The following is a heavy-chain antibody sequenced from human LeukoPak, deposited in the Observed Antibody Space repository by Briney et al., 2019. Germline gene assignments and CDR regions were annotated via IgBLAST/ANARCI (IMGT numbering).Heavy chain of an antibody. D-gene: IGHD6-13*01. CDR2: INHSGST. Sequence: KSSETLSLTCSVSGGSISSYYWSWIRQPPGKGLEWIGEINHSGSTNYNPSLKSRVTISVDTSKNQFSLKLSSVTAADTAVYYCARGLGCSSSWYGYYFDYWGQGTLVTVSS. CDR3: ARGLGCSSSWYGYYFDY. J-gene: IGHJ4*02. V-gene: IGHV4-34*01. CDR1: GGSISSYY.